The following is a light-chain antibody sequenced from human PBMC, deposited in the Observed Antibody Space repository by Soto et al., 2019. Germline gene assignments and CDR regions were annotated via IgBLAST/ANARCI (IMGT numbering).Light chain of an antibody. CDR1: QSISSSY. CDR3: QQYGTSPLT. CDR2: GAS. J-gene: IGKJ3*01. V-gene: IGKV3-20*01. Sequence: EIVLTQSPGTLSLSPGERATLSCRASQSISSSYLAWYQQKPGQAPRLLIYGASSRATGIPDRFSGSGSGTNFPLTISKLEPEDFAVYTCQQYGTSPLTFGPGTKVDIK.